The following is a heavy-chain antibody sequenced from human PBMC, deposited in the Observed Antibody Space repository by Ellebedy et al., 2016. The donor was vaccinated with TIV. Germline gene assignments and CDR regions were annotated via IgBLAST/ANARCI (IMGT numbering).Heavy chain of an antibody. J-gene: IGHJ4*02. CDR1: GFTFSSHE. CDR2: ISHSSSHI. Sequence: GGSLRLXCAASGFTFSSHEMTWVRQAPGKGLEWVSSISHSSSHIYYARSVRGRFTISRDNAKNSLFLEMNSLRPEDTAVYYCARDSTSLLRLSSNDCWGRGTLVTVSS. CDR3: ARDSTSLLRLSSNDC. V-gene: IGHV3-21*01.